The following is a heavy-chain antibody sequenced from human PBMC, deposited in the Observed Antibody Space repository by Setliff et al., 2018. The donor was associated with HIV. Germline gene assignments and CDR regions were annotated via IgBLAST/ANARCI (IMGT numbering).Heavy chain of an antibody. CDR1: GYSFTTSG. CDR3: ARAPYTGSSVPDY. CDR2: INIRSGNT. J-gene: IGHJ4*02. D-gene: IGHD6-6*01. V-gene: IGHV1-18*01. Sequence: ASVKVSCKASGYSFTTSGVSWVRQAPGQGLEWMGWINIRSGNTNYAQKFQGRVTMTRDTSISTAYMELTTLRSDDTAVFYCARAPYTGSSVPDYWGQGTLVTVSS.